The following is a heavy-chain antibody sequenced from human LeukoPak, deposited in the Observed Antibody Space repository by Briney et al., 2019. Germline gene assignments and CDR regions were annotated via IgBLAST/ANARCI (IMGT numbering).Heavy chain of an antibody. J-gene: IGHJ4*02. CDR3: ASRRRAYCGGDCYPDY. D-gene: IGHD2-21*02. CDR2: INTDGNTT. V-gene: IGHV3-74*01. CDR1: RFTFSSYW. Sequence: PGGSLRLSCAASRFTFSSYWMHWVRQGPGKGLVWVSRINTDGNTTNYADSVKGRFTISRDNAKNSLYLQMNSLRAEDTAVYYCASRRRAYCGGDCYPDYWGQGTLVTVSS.